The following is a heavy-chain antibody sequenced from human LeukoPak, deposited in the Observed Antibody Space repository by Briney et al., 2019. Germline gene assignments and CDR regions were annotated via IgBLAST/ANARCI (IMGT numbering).Heavy chain of an antibody. CDR3: ARGVDPGWFDP. CDR1: GGSISSYY. J-gene: IGHJ5*02. CDR2: IYYSGSA. D-gene: IGHD5-12*01. Sequence: SETLSLTCTVSGGSISSYYWSWIRQPPGKGLEWIGYIYYSGSANYNPSLKSRVTISVDTSKNQFSLKLSSVTAADTAVYYCARGVDPGWFDPWGQGTLVTVSS. V-gene: IGHV4-59*01.